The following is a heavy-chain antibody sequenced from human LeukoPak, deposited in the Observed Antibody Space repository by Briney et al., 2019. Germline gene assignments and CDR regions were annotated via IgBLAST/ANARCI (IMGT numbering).Heavy chain of an antibody. CDR1: GYTFTGYY. D-gene: IGHD3-22*01. Sequence: ASVKVSCKASGYTFTGYYMHWVRQAPGQGLEWMGIINPSGGSTSYAQKFQGRVTMTRDMSTSTVYMELSSLRSEDTAVYYCASYDSSGYYYSYWGQGTLVTVSS. CDR3: ASYDSSGYYYSY. J-gene: IGHJ4*02. CDR2: INPSGGST. V-gene: IGHV1-46*01.